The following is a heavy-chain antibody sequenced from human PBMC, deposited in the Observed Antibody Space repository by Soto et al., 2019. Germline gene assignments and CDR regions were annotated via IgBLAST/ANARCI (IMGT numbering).Heavy chain of an antibody. CDR1: GFTFSGSA. CDR3: KGSYYDSSGYYYEFRDY. Sequence: HPGGSLRLSCAASGFTFSGSAMHWVRQASGKGLEWVGRIRSKANSYATAYAASVKGRFTTSRDDSKNTAYLQMNSLKTEDTAVYYCKGSYYDSSGYYYEFRDYWGQGTLVTVSS. D-gene: IGHD3-22*01. CDR2: IRSKANSYAT. V-gene: IGHV3-73*01. J-gene: IGHJ4*02.